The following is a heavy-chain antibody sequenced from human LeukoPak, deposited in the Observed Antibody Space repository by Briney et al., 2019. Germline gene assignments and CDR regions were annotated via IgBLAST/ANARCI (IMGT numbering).Heavy chain of an antibody. CDR3: AKAIGGGHDAFDI. CDR2: ISASGGST. CDR1: GFTFSSYA. D-gene: IGHD3-16*01. V-gene: IGHV3-23*01. J-gene: IGHJ3*02. Sequence: GGSLRLPCATSGFTFSSYAMSWVRQAPGKGLEWVSGISASGGSTYYADSVKGRFTISRDNSKNRLYVQMNSLRAEDTALYYCAKAIGGGHDAFDIWGQGTMVTVSS.